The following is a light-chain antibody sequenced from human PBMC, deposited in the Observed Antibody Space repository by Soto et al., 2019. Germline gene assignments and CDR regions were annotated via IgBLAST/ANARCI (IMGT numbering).Light chain of an antibody. V-gene: IGKV1-6*01. CDR2: AAS. CDR3: LLDFSYFWA. J-gene: IGKJ1*01. CDR1: QGIRSA. Sequence: AIQLTQSPSSLSASVGDRVTITWRASQGIRSALGWYQQKPGKVPKLLIYAASTLQSGVPSRFSGSGSGTDFNLTIRSLQPEDFATYYCLLDFSYFWAFGQGNKGEVK.